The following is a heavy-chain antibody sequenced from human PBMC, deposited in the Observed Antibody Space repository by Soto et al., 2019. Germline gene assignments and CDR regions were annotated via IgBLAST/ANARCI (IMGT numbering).Heavy chain of an antibody. CDR2: IRSRANSYAT. CDR3: TRLWSSGYDY. Sequence: GGSLRLSCAASGFTFSGSAIHWVRQASGKGLEWVGRIRSRANSYATAYAASVKGRFTISRDDSKNTAYLQMHSLKTEDTAVYYCTRLWSSGYDYWGQGTLVTVSS. J-gene: IGHJ4*02. V-gene: IGHV3-73*01. D-gene: IGHD3-22*01. CDR1: GFTFSGSA.